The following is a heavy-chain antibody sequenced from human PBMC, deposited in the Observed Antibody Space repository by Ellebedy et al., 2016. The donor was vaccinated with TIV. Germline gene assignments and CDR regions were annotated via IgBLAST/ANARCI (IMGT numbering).Heavy chain of an antibody. CDR2: LYTGGTT. Sequence: LGGSLRLSCAVSGFTVSSNYLAWVRQAPGRGLEWVAALYTGGTTYYADSVKGRFTISRDNSKNTLFLQMDSLRVEDTAVYYCARGSGYYDYWGQGTQVTVSS. CDR3: ARGSGYYDY. D-gene: IGHD1-1*01. CDR1: GFTVSSNY. V-gene: IGHV3-66*01. J-gene: IGHJ4*02.